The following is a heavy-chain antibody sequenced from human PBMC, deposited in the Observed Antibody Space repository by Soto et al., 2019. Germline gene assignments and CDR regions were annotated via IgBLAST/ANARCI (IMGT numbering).Heavy chain of an antibody. Sequence: LEPMRLTWAVYGGSFIDYYWRWISQTPGKGLEWIGEINHSGSTNYNPSLKSRVTISVDTSKNQFSLKLSSVTAADTAVYYCASWEYGSGSYLLDPWGQGTLVTVSS. CDR1: GGSFIDYY. D-gene: IGHD3-10*01. J-gene: IGHJ5*02. CDR3: ASWEYGSGSYLLDP. V-gene: IGHV4-34*01. CDR2: INHSGST.